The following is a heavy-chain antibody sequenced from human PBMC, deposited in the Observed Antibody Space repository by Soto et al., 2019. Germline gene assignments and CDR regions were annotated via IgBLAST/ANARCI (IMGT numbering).Heavy chain of an antibody. V-gene: IGHV4-34*01. D-gene: IGHD6-13*01. J-gene: IGHJ5*02. CDR1: GGSFSGYY. Sequence: QVQLQQWGAGLLKPSETLSLTCAVYGGSFSGYYWSWIRQPPGKGLEWIGEINHSGSTNYNPSLKSRVTISVDTSKNQCSLKLSSVTAADTAVYYCARKAGGYSSSWLPGWFDPWGQGTLVTVSS. CDR3: ARKAGGYSSSWLPGWFDP. CDR2: INHSGST.